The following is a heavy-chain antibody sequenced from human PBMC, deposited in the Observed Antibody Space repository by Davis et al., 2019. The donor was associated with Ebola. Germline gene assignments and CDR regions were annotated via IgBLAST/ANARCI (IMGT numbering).Heavy chain of an antibody. Sequence: MPSETLSLTCTVSGGSVSSGSYYWSWIRQPPGKGLEWIGYIYYSGSTNYNPSLKSRVTISVDTSKNQFSLKLSSVTAADTAVYYCARLPDVLRFLEWLVDYWGQGTLVTVSS. CDR3: ARLPDVLRFLEWLVDY. D-gene: IGHD3-3*01. J-gene: IGHJ4*02. CDR2: IYYSGST. CDR1: GGSVSSGSYY. V-gene: IGHV4-61*01.